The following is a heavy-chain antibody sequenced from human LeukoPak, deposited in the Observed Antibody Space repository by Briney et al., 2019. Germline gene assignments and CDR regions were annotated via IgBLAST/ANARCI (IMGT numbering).Heavy chain of an antibody. D-gene: IGHD6-19*01. CDR3: AKDHLPGIVVADRDY. V-gene: IGHV3-23*01. CDR2: ISGSGGST. J-gene: IGHJ4*02. Sequence: GGSLRLSCAASGFTFSSYGMSWVRQAPGKGLEWVSAISGSGGSTYYADSVKGRFTISRDNSKNTLSLQMNSLRAEDTAIYYCAKDHLPGIVVADRDYWGQGTLVTVSS. CDR1: GFTFSSYG.